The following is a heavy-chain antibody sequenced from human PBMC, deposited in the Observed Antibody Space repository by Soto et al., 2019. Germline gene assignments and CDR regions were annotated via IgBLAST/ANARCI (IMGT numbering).Heavy chain of an antibody. J-gene: IGHJ4*02. CDR3: ARAFDILTRYYFDY. V-gene: IGHV4-30-4*01. D-gene: IGHD3-9*01. CDR1: CGSISSGDYY. CDR2: IYYSGST. Sequence: SETLSLTCTVSCGSISSGDYYWSWIRQPPGKGLEWIGYIYYSGSTYYNPSLKSRVTISVDTSKSQFSLKLSSVTAADTAVYYCARAFDILTRYYFDYWGQGTLVTVSS.